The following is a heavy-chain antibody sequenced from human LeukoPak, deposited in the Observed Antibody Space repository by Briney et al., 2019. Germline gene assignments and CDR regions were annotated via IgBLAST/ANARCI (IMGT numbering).Heavy chain of an antibody. CDR3: AKSTGYSTTGRDFDS. CDR1: GFTFSSFQ. Sequence: PGGSLRLSCVASGFTFSSFQMNWVRQAPGKGLEWVSDISGGGATTFYADSVKGRFTISRDNSKNTLYLQLSSLRAEDTAVYYCAKSTGYSTTGRDFDSWGRGTLVTVSS. V-gene: IGHV3-23*01. J-gene: IGHJ4*02. CDR2: ISGGGATT. D-gene: IGHD6-13*01.